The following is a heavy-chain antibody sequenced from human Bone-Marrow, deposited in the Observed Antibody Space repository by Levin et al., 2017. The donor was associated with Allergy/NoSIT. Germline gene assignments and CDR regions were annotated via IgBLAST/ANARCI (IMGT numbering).Heavy chain of an antibody. D-gene: IGHD3-22*01. V-gene: IGHV3-21*01. CDR2: ISNSNYK. Sequence: GGSLRLSCAASGFTFSKYAMSWVRQAPGKGLEWVSSISNSNYKDYADSVKGRFTISRDNAKNSLFLQMNNLRAEDTAVYYCARDWTYDSSGDYWGQGTLVTVSS. CDR1: GFTFSKYA. J-gene: IGHJ4*02. CDR3: ARDWTYDSSGDY.